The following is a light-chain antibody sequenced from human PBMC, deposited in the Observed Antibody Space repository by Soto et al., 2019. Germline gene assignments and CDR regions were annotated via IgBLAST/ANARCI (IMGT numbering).Light chain of an antibody. CDR3: QHSNSYSEA. V-gene: IGKV1-5*03. Sequence: DFQMTQSPSTLSGSLGDRVTITCRASQTISSWLAWYQQKPGKAPKLLIYKASTLKSGVPSRFSGSGSGTEFTLTISSLQPDDFAPYYCQHSNSYSEAFAQGTKVDIK. J-gene: IGKJ1*01. CDR2: KAS. CDR1: QTISSW.